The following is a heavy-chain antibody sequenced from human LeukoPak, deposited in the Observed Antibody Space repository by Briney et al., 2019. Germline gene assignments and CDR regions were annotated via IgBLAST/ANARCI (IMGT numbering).Heavy chain of an antibody. J-gene: IGHJ4*02. Sequence: GGSLRLSCAASGFTFSSYAMSWVRQAPGKGLEGVSAISGSGGSTYYADSVKGRFTISRDNSKNTLYLQMNSLRAEDTAVYYCAKDQARIAAAGTFSYWGQGTLVTVSS. CDR1: GFTFSSYA. CDR3: AKDQARIAAAGTFSY. D-gene: IGHD6-13*01. V-gene: IGHV3-23*01. CDR2: ISGSGGST.